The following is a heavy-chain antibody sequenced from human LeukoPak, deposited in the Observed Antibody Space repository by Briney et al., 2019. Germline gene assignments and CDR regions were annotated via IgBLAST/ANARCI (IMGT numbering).Heavy chain of an antibody. CDR2: ISGSDDST. CDR3: AKAGHSSSWAWADY. D-gene: IGHD6-13*01. V-gene: IGHV3-23*01. CDR1: AFTFSSYA. Sequence: PGGSLRLSCAASAFTFSSYAMSWVRQAQGKGLEWVSVISGSDDSTYYADSVKGRFTISRNNSKNTLFLQMNSLRAEDTALYYCAKAGHSSSWAWADYWGQGTLVTVSS. J-gene: IGHJ4*02.